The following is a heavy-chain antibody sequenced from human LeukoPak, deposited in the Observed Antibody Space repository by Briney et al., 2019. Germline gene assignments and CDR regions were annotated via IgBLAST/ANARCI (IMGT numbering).Heavy chain of an antibody. CDR2: IYHSGST. J-gene: IGHJ3*02. D-gene: IGHD1-26*01. CDR3: ARDLRIVGATHDAFDI. Sequence: SETLSLTCTVSGGSISSGGYYWRWIRQPPGKGLEWIGYIYHSGSTYYNPSLKSRVTISVDRSKNQFSLKLSSVTAADTAVYYCARDLRIVGATHDAFDIWGQGTMVTVSS. V-gene: IGHV4-30-2*01. CDR1: GGSISSGGYY.